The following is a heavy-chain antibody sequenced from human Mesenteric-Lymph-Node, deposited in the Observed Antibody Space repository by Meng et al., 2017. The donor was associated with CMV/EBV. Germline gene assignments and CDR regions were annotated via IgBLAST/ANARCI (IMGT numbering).Heavy chain of an antibody. CDR3: GSSGYSA. CDR2: IDPSDSYT. J-gene: IGHJ4*02. Sequence: ESLKISCKASGYRFTSYWISWVRQMPGKGLEWMGRIDPSDSYTNYSPPFEGRVTISADTSINTAYLQWSSLKASDTAMYYCGSSGYSAWGQGTLVTAPQ. CDR1: GYRFTSYW. V-gene: IGHV5-10-1*01. D-gene: IGHD1-26*01.